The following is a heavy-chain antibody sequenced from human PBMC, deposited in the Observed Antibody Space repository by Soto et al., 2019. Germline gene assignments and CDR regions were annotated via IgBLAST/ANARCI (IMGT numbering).Heavy chain of an antibody. D-gene: IGHD3-3*01. V-gene: IGHV1-18*01. J-gene: IGHJ6*02. CDR3: ARELRFLEWLPRSMDV. Sequence: ASVKVSCKASGYTFTSYGISWVRQVPGQGLEWMGWISAYNGNTNYAQKLLGRVTMTTDTSTSTAYMELRSLRSDDTAVYYCARELRFLEWLPRSMDVWGQGTTVTVSS. CDR2: ISAYNGNT. CDR1: GYTFTSYG.